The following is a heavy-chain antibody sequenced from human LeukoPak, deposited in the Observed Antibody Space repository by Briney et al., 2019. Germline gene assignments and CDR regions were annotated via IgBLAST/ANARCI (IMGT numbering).Heavy chain of an antibody. V-gene: IGHV4-4*02. CDR1: GGSITSSNW. J-gene: IGHJ4*02. CDR2: IYQSGSP. Sequence: ASGTLSLTCAVSGGSITSSNWWSWVRQPPGKGLERIGEIYQSGSPNYNPSLKNRVTISVDKSKDQFSLKLSSVTAADTAVYYCARGGGYSTSYFDYWGQGTLVTVSS. CDR3: ARGGGYSTSYFDY. D-gene: IGHD6-13*01.